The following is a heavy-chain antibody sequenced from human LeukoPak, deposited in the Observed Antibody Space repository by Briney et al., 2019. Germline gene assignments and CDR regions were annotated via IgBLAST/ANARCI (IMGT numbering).Heavy chain of an antibody. CDR1: GFTFSIYG. CDR2: ISGSGGST. CDR3: AKDPYHDAFDI. J-gene: IGHJ3*02. Sequence: GGSLRLSCAASGFTFSIYGMHWVRPAPGKGLEWVSAISGSGGSTYYADSVKGRFTISRDNSKNTLYLQMNSLRAEGTAVYYCAKDPYHDAFDIWGQGTMVTVSS. V-gene: IGHV3-23*01. D-gene: IGHD2-2*01.